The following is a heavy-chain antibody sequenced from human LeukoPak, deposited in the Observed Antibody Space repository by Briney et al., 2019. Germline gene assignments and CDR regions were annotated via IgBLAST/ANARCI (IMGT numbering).Heavy chain of an antibody. V-gene: IGHV3-30*02. CDR2: IRYDRNNK. CDR1: GFTFSSSG. Sequence: GGSLRLSCAASGFTFSSSGMHWVRQAPGKGLEWVAFIRYDRNNKYYADSVKGRFTISRDNSKNTLYVQMNSLRAEDTAVYYCAKDRFGSSFDYWGQGTLVTVSS. J-gene: IGHJ4*02. CDR3: AKDRFGSSFDY. D-gene: IGHD1-26*01.